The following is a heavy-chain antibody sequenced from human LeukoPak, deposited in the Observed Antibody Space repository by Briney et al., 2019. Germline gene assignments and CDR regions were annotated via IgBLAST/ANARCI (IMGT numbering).Heavy chain of an antibody. J-gene: IGHJ4*02. Sequence: SETLSLTCAVYGGSFSGYYWSWIRQPAGKGLEWIGRFYTGGTPNYDPSLKSRVTILVDTSRNQSSLKLSSVTAADTAVYYCARGGIPDYWGQGILVTVSS. D-gene: IGHD2-21*01. CDR2: FYTGGTP. CDR1: GGSFSGYY. CDR3: ARGGIPDY. V-gene: IGHV4-59*10.